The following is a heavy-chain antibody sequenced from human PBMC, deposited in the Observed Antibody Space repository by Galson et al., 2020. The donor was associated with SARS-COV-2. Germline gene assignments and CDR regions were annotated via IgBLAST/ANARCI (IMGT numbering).Heavy chain of an antibody. CDR3: TTPVCPGGVCYEHAGFDV. CDR2: ITSFNGKT. D-gene: IGHD2-8*02. Sequence: SVTVSCKASGYSFPYRFLHWVRQAPGLAPEWMGWITSFNGKTNYAQNFQGRVTITSDRSLDTAYMELTSLKSEDTAIYYCTTPVCPGGVCYEHAGFDVWGLGTMVTVSS. J-gene: IGHJ3*01. V-gene: IGHV1-45*02. CDR1: GYSFPYRF.